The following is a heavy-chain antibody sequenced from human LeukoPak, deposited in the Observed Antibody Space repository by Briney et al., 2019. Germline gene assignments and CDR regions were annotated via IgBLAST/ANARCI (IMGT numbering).Heavy chain of an antibody. Sequence: ASFKVSCKASGYTFTSYDINCVRQATGQGLEWMGCMNPTSGNTGYAQKFQGTVTMTRNTSISTAYMELSSLRSEDTAVYYCARSDRGTIFGVVITPFEDWGQGTLVIVS. V-gene: IGHV1-8*01. CDR1: GYTFTSYD. D-gene: IGHD3-3*01. CDR2: MNPTSGNT. CDR3: ARSDRGTIFGVVITPFED. J-gene: IGHJ4*02.